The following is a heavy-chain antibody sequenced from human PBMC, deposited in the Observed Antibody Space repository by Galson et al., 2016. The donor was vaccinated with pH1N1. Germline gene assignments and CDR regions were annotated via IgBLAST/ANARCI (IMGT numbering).Heavy chain of an antibody. D-gene: IGHD2/OR15-2a*01. CDR2: VMNNIGTT. V-gene: IGHV3-23*01. CDR3: AKNQGIRDAFDV. CDR1: GFRFSSYA. Sequence: SLRLSCAASGFRFSSYAFSWVRQAPGKGLEWISVVMNNIGTTFYSESVKGRFTISRDNSKNTLYLETQSLRVEDTAIYYCAKNQGIRDAFDVWGPGTMVIVSS. J-gene: IGHJ3*01.